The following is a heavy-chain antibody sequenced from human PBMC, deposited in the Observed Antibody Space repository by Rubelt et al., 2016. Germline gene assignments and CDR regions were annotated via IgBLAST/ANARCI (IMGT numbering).Heavy chain of an antibody. V-gene: IGHV3-48*03. CDR1: QFTFSIYE. CDR2: VNIDVTE. D-gene: IGHD1-26*01. Sequence: EVQLVESGGGLVQPGGSLRLSCAASQFTFSIYEMNWVRQPPGKGLEWVSRVNIDVTEYYSDSGRGRFIISRDDSKNIVSLHMNSRRADDTAMYYCMTDRRWEGEYYWGQGTPVTVSS. J-gene: IGHJ4*02. CDR3: MTDRRWEGEYY.